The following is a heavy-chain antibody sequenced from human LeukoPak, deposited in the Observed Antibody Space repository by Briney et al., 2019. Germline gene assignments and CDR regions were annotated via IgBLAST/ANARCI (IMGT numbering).Heavy chain of an antibody. CDR2: IWYDGSNK. V-gene: IGHV3-33*01. Sequence: GRSLRLSCAASGFTFSSYGMHWVRQAPGKGLEWVAVIWYDGSNKYYADSVKGRFTISRDNSKNTLYLQMNSLRAEDTAVYYRARDPAAGTAGAFDIWGQGTMVTVSS. CDR1: GFTFSSYG. J-gene: IGHJ3*02. D-gene: IGHD6-13*01. CDR3: ARDPAAGTAGAFDI.